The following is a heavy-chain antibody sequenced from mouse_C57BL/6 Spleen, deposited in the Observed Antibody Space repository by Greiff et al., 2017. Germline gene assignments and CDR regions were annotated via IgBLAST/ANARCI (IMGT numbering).Heavy chain of an antibody. D-gene: IGHD2-5*01. Sequence: QVQLQQSGTELVKPGASVKLSCKASGYTFTSYWMHWVKQRPGQGLEWIGNINPSNGGTNYNEKFKSKATLTVDKSSSTAYMQLSSLTSEDSAVYYCARGSIWDSNFAYWGQGTLVTVSA. CDR3: ARGSIWDSNFAY. J-gene: IGHJ3*01. CDR1: GYTFTSYW. CDR2: INPSNGGT. V-gene: IGHV1-53*01.